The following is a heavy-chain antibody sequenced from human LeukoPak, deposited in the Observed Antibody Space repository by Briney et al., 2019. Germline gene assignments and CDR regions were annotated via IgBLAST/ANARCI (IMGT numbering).Heavy chain of an antibody. Sequence: GVSLRLSCAASGFTLSSYSMSWVRQAPGKGLEWVSSISSSSSSIFYADSVKGRFTISRDNAKNSLYLQMDSLRAEDTAMYYCARSKSGSYFLYGGQGTLVIVSS. J-gene: IGHJ4*02. CDR3: ARSKSGSYFLY. CDR2: ISSSSSSI. V-gene: IGHV3-21*06. D-gene: IGHD1-26*01. CDR1: GFTLSSYS.